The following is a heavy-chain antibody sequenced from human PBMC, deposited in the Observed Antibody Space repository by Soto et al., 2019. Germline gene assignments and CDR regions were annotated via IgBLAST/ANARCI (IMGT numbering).Heavy chain of an antibody. CDR2: SRPDTDDR. V-gene: IGHV3-7*02. Sequence: GGSLRLSCTVSGFNFSRYWMNWVRQAPGKGLEWVANSRPDTDDRFHADSVRGRFSISGDNAKKSLFLQMNSLRSEDTAVYYCARVGPPADPWGQGTLVTVS. CDR3: ARVGPPADP. CDR1: GFNFSRYW. J-gene: IGHJ5*02.